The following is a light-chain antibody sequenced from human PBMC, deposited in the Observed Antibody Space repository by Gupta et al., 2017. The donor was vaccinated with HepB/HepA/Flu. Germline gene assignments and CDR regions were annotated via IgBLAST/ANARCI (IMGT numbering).Light chain of an antibody. J-gene: IGKJ4*01. Sequence: DIQVTHSPSSLSASVGDRVTITCRASQGVGKSLAWYQHGPGKAPKSLIYATSGTRSPVRSRFSGSGSGLDFTLSIMRLQPEAFAIYYSYEESTPALTFGGGTKVEIK. CDR3: YEESTPALT. V-gene: IGKV1-16*01. CDR2: ATS. CDR1: QGVGKS.